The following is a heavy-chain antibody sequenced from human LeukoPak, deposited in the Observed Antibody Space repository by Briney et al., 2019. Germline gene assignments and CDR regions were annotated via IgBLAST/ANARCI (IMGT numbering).Heavy chain of an antibody. D-gene: IGHD3-16*02. J-gene: IGHJ4*02. CDR3: ARDFFAFGGVIALLDY. CDR2: IKLDGSEK. Sequence: GGSLRLSCEASGLTFGDYTMHWVRQAPGKGLEWVANIKLDGSEKYYVDSVKGRFTISRDNAKKSLYLQMNSLRDEDTAVYYCARDFFAFGGVIALLDYWGQGTLVTVSS. V-gene: IGHV3-7*01. CDR1: GLTFGDYT.